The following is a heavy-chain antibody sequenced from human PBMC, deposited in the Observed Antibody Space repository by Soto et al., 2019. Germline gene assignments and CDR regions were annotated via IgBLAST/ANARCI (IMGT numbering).Heavy chain of an antibody. CDR1: GGSISSSSYY. J-gene: IGHJ4*02. V-gene: IGHV4-39*01. D-gene: IGHD1-26*01. CDR3: ARHVGATYYFDY. CDR2: IYYSGST. Sequence: SETLSLTCTVSGGSISSSSYYWGWIRQPPGKGLEWIGSIYYSGSTYYNPSLKSRVTISVDTSKNQFSLKLSSVTAADTAVYYCARHVGATYYFDYWGQGTLVTVSS.